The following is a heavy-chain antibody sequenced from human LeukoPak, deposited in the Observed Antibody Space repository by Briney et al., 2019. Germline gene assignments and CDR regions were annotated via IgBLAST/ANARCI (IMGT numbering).Heavy chain of an antibody. Sequence: SVKLSFKASGYTFTSCAKKWGRQRPAQGLERMGWVNTNSGNRTYAQGFTGRVAFTLDTSVSTAYLQISSLKAEDTAVDYSARDRQCSGGSCYASEFDYWGQGTLVTVSS. V-gene: IGHV7-4-1*02. CDR1: GYTFTSCA. D-gene: IGHD2-15*01. J-gene: IGHJ4*02. CDR2: VNTNSGNR. CDR3: ARDRQCSGGSCYASEFDY.